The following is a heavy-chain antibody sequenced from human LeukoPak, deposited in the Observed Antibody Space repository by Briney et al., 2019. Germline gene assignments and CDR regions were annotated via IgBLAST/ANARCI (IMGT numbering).Heavy chain of an antibody. Sequence: SQTLSLSCVISGDSVSSNSASWNWIRQSPSRGLEWLGRKYYKSKWYNDYAVSVKSRITITPDTSKKQFPLQLNSVTPEDTAVYYSARGMRAHSNFPYFDYWGQGSRVTVSS. J-gene: IGHJ4*02. V-gene: IGHV6-1*01. D-gene: IGHD4-11*01. CDR3: ARGMRAHSNFPYFDY. CDR1: GDSVSSNSAS. CDR2: KYYKSKWYN.